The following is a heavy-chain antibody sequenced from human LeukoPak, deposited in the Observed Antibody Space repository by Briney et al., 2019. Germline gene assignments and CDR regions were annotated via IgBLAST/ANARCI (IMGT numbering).Heavy chain of an antibody. J-gene: IGHJ5*02. CDR1: GGSFSGYY. D-gene: IGHD6-6*01. Sequence: PSETLSLTCAVYGGSFSGYYWSWIRQPPGKGLEWIGEINHSGSTNYNPSLKSRVTISVDTSKNQFSLKLRSVTAADTAVYYCARGGASIAALFNWFDPWGQGTLVTVSS. V-gene: IGHV4-34*01. CDR3: ARGGASIAALFNWFDP. CDR2: INHSGST.